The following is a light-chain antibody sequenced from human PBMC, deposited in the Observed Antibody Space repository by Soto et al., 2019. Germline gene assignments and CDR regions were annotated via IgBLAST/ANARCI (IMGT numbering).Light chain of an antibody. J-gene: IGKJ5*01. CDR2: AAS. CDR3: QQLNSYPSIT. Sequence: DIQLIQSPSFLSASVGDRVTITCRASQGISSYLAWYQQKPGKAPRLLIYAASTLQSGVPSRFSGSGSGTEFTLTISSLQPEDFATYYCQQLNSYPSITFGQGTRLEIK. V-gene: IGKV1-9*01. CDR1: QGISSY.